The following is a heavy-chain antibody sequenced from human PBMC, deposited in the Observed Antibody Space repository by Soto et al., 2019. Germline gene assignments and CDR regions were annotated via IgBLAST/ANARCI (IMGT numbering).Heavy chain of an antibody. V-gene: IGHV3-74*01. CDR3: VRNAMGWFVP. Sequence: GGSLRLSCAASGFTFSSYWMHWVRQVPGKGLVWVSRISSDGSITNYADSVKGRFSISRDNAKNTLYLQMNSLRAEDTAVYYCVRNAMGWFVPWGQGTLVTVSS. CDR2: ISSDGSIT. D-gene: IGHD3-16*01. J-gene: IGHJ5*02. CDR1: GFTFSSYW.